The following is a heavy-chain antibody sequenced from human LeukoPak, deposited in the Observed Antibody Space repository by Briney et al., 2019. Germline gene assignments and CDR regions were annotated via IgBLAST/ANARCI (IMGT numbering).Heavy chain of an antibody. D-gene: IGHD3-3*01. CDR2: ISGSGGST. CDR1: GFTFSSYA. J-gene: IGHJ4*02. V-gene: IGHV3-23*01. CDR3: AGGGNFWSGYSRGLDY. Sequence: QSGGSLRLSCAASGFTFSSYAMSWVRQAPGKGLEWVSAISGSGGSTYYADSVKGRFTISRDNSKNTLYLQMNSLRAEDTAVYYCAGGGNFWSGYSRGLDYWGQGTLVTVSS.